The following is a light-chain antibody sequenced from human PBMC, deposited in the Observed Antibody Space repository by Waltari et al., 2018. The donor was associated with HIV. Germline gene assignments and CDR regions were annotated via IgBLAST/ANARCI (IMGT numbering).Light chain of an antibody. CDR3: QQRYSIPYT. Sequence: DIQMTTPPSSLPASVGDRLTIVCRASQHIRNFLNWYQQKPGQAPQLLIYTASTLQGGVPSRVNGSGTGTGFSLTISSLQPEDFATYFCQQRYSIPYTFGQGTTLEI. J-gene: IGKJ2*01. CDR1: QHIRNF. V-gene: IGKV1-39*01. CDR2: TAS.